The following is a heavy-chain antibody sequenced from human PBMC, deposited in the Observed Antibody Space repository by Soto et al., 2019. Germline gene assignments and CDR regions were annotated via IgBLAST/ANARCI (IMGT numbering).Heavy chain of an antibody. CDR2: TYYRSKWYN. J-gene: IGHJ4*02. D-gene: IGHD6-13*01. Sequence: SQTLSLTCAISGDSVSSNSAAWIWIRQSPSRGLEWLARTYYRSKWYNDYAVSVKSRITINPDTSKNQFSLQLNSVTPEDAAVYYCARDRVAAAYLDYWGQGTLVTVSS. CDR3: ARDRVAAAYLDY. CDR1: GDSVSSNSAA. V-gene: IGHV6-1*01.